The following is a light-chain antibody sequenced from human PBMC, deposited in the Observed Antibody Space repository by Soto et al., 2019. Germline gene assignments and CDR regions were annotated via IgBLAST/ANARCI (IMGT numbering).Light chain of an antibody. V-gene: IGKV3-15*01. CDR1: QSVSSN. CDR2: GAS. J-gene: IGKJ4*01. CDR3: QQYNNRLLT. Sequence: EIVMTQSPATLSVSPGERATLSCRASQSVSSNLAWYQQKPGQAPRLLIYGASTRATGIPARFSGSGSGTEFTLTISSLQSEDFAVYYCQQYNNRLLTLGGGTKVDIK.